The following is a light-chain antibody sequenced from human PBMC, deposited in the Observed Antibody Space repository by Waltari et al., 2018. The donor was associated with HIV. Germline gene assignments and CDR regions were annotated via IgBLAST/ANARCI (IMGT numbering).Light chain of an antibody. J-gene: IGLJ3*02. CDR3: ASFTGDDTLL. Sequence: SAVTQPASVSGLPGQSITISCTGGDSDFGRYNFVSWYPQHPGRVPRLILYDVDSRAPGISDRFSGSRSGPTASLNISRLRAEDEADYYCASFTGDDTLLFGGGTKVTVL. CDR2: DVD. V-gene: IGLV2-14*03. CDR1: DSDFGRYNF.